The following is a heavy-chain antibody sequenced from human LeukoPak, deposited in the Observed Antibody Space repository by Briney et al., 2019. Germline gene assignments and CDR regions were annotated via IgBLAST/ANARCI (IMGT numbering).Heavy chain of an antibody. J-gene: IGHJ3*02. V-gene: IGHV3-9*01. Sequence: GRSLRLSCAAAGFTFDDYAMHWVRQAPGRGLEWVSGISWNSGTIGYADSVKGRFTISRDNSKNTLYLQMNSLRAEDTAVYYCAKAHSSSWRDAFDIWGQGTMVTVSS. D-gene: IGHD6-13*01. CDR3: AKAHSSSWRDAFDI. CDR2: ISWNSGTI. CDR1: GFTFDDYA.